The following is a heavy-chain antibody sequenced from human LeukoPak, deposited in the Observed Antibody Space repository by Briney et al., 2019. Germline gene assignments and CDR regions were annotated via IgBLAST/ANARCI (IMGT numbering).Heavy chain of an antibody. CDR3: ARGYRVVATIFDY. CDR1: GYTFTSYG. V-gene: IGHV1-18*01. J-gene: IGHJ4*02. Sequence: ASVKVSCKASGYTFTSYGISWGGRPPGHGLGGWGGISAYNGKTNYAQKFQGRVTMTTDTSTSTAYMELRSLRSDDTAVYYCARGYRVVATIFDYWGQGTLVTVSS. CDR2: ISAYNGKT. D-gene: IGHD5-12*01.